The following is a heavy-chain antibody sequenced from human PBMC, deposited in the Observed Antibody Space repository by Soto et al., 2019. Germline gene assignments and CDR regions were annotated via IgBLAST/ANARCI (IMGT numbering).Heavy chain of an antibody. D-gene: IGHD1-1*01. V-gene: IGHV4-4*07. Sequence: ASVPMRHPRTVAGAYSVGFDGSWIRKTAGKGLEWIGRIYATGTTDYNPSLKSRVMMSVDTSKKQFSLKLRSVTAADTAVYYCVRDGTKTLRDWFDPSGQRISVTVSS. CDR2: IYATGTT. J-gene: IGHJ5*02. CDR1: GAYSVGFD. CDR3: VRDGTKTLRDWFDP.